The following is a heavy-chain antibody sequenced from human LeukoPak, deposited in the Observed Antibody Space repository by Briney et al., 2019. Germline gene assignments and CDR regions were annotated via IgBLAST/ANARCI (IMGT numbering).Heavy chain of an antibody. CDR1: GGSISSDH. CDR3: ARVRGLGVITPYLDY. CDR2: VSYRGST. D-gene: IGHD3-16*02. Sequence: SETLSLTCTVSGGSISSDHWGWIRQPPGKGLEWIGCVSYRGSTNYNPSLESRVTISLGTSKNQFALKLSSVTAADTAVYYCARVRGLGVITPYLDYWGQGTLVTVSS. J-gene: IGHJ4*02. V-gene: IGHV4-59*08.